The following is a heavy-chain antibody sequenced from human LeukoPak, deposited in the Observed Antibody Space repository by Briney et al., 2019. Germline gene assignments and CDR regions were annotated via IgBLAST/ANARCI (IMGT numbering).Heavy chain of an antibody. CDR3: ASNPGYSSSWEEYYFDY. CDR1: GFTFSSYA. J-gene: IGHJ4*02. V-gene: IGHV3-30-3*01. D-gene: IGHD6-13*01. Sequence: GGSLRLSCAASGFTFSSYAMHWVRQAPGKGLEWGAVISYDGSNKYYADSVKGRFTISRDNSKNTLYLQMNSLRAEDTAVYYCASNPGYSSSWEEYYFDYWGQGTLVTVSS. CDR2: ISYDGSNK.